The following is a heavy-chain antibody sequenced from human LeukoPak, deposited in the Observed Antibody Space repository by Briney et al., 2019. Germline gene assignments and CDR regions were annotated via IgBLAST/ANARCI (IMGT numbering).Heavy chain of an antibody. CDR3: ASSGGGTAAPGRHY. CDR2: ISDSGSLI. J-gene: IGHJ4*02. V-gene: IGHV3-48*03. D-gene: IGHD6-13*01. CDR1: GFTFSGFE. Sequence: GVLRLSCAASGFTFSGFEMNWVRQAPGKGLEWVSYISDSGSLIYYADSVRGRFTISRDNAKNSLSLQMNSLRAEDTAVYYCASSGGGTAAPGRHYWGQGTLVSVSS.